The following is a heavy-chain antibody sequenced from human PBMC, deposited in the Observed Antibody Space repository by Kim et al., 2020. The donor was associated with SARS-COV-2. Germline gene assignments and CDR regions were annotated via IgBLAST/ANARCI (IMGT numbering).Heavy chain of an antibody. CDR1: GYSFTSYW. Sequence: GESLKISCKGSGYSFTSYWIGWVRQMPGKGLEWMGIIYPGDSDTRYSPSFQGQVTISADKSISTAYLQWSSLKASDTAMYYCARVSAAAGTIDAFDIWGQGTMVTVSS. J-gene: IGHJ3*02. D-gene: IGHD6-13*01. CDR2: IYPGDSDT. CDR3: ARVSAAAGTIDAFDI. V-gene: IGHV5-51*01.